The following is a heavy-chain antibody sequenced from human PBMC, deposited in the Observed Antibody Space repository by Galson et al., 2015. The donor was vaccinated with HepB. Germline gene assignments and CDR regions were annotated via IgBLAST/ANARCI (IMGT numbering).Heavy chain of an antibody. CDR2: ISSSSSYI. Sequence: SLRLSCAASGFTFSSYSMNWVRQAPGKGLEWVSSISSSSSYIYYADSVKGRSTISRDNAKNSLYLQMNSLRAEDTAVYYCARGNWIAVAGLPSDFDYWGQGTLVTVSS. J-gene: IGHJ4*02. V-gene: IGHV3-21*01. D-gene: IGHD6-19*01. CDR3: ARGNWIAVAGLPSDFDY. CDR1: GFTFSSYS.